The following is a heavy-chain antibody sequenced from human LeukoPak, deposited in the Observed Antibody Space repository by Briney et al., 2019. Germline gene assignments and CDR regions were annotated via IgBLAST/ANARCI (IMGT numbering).Heavy chain of an antibody. J-gene: IGHJ4*02. D-gene: IGHD3-10*01. CDR2: ISGSGGST. V-gene: IGHV3-23*01. Sequence: GGSLRLSCAASGFTFSSYAMSWVRQAPGKGLEWVSAISGSGGSTYSADSVKGRSTISRDNSKNTLYLQMNSLRAEDTAVYYCAKDVGSGSFFDCWGQGTLDTVSS. CDR3: AKDVGSGSFFDC. CDR1: GFTFSSYA.